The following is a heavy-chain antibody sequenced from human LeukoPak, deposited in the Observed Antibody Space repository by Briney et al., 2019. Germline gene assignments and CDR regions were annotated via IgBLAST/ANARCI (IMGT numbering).Heavy chain of an antibody. J-gene: IGHJ4*02. CDR3: AMGGSYYVGYFDY. D-gene: IGHD1-26*01. Sequence: GGSLRLSCAASGFTFSSYGMHWVRQAPGKGLEWVAVIWYDGSNKYYADSVKGRFTISRDNAKNSLYLQMNSLRAEDTAVYYCAMGGSYYVGYFDYWGQGTLVTVSS. CDR1: GFTFSSYG. CDR2: IWYDGSNK. V-gene: IGHV3-33*03.